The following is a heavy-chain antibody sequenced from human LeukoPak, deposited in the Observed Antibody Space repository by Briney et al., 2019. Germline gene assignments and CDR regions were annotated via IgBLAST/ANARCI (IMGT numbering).Heavy chain of an antibody. D-gene: IGHD3-22*01. V-gene: IGHV1-18*01. CDR3: ARVYYDSTEGVWFDH. Sequence: ASVKVSCKASGYTFTSYGISWVRQAPGQGLEWMGWISAYNGNTNYAQKLQGRVTMTTDTSTSTAYMELRGLRSDDTAVYYCARVYYDSTEGVWFDHWGQGTLVTVSS. CDR1: GYTFTSYG. J-gene: IGHJ5*02. CDR2: ISAYNGNT.